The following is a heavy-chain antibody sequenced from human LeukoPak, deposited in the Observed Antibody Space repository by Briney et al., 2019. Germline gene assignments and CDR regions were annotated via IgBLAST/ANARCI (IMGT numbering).Heavy chain of an antibody. J-gene: IGHJ4*02. V-gene: IGHV3-72*01. Sequence: PGGSLRLSCAASGFTFGDHYMDWVRQAPGKGLEWVSRTKNKANSYTTQYAASVKGRFTVSRDDSKNSLSLQMNNLETEDTAAYYCARDASASLDYWGQGTLVTVSS. D-gene: IGHD2-2*01. CDR3: ARDASASLDY. CDR2: TKNKANSYTT. CDR1: GFTFGDHY.